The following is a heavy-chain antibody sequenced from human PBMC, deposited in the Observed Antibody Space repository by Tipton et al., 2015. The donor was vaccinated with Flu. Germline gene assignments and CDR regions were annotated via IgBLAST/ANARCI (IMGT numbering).Heavy chain of an antibody. CDR2: SYYTGST. D-gene: IGHD6-6*01. CDR1: GGSISSYY. Sequence: TLSLTCTVSGGSISSYYWSWIRQPPGKGLEWIGYSYYTGSTNYNPSLKSRVTMSVDTSKNQFSLKLSSVTAADTAVYYCARGEEHLVEGNYYYGIDVWGQGTKVIVSS. CDR3: ARGEEHLVEGNYYYGIDV. J-gene: IGHJ6*02. V-gene: IGHV4-59*01.